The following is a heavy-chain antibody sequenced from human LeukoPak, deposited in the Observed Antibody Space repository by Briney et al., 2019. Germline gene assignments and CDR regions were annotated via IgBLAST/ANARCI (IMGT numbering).Heavy chain of an antibody. CDR3: SRVGNGGFYYYYYMDV. CDR1: GFTFSSYS. V-gene: IGHV3-21*01. D-gene: IGHD4-23*01. J-gene: IGHJ6*03. Sequence: GGSLRPSCAASGFTFSSYSMNWVRQAPGKGLEWVSSISSSSSYIYYADSVKGRFTISRDNAKNSLYLQMNSLRAEDTAVYYCSRVGNGGFYYYYYMDVSGKGTTVTVSS. CDR2: ISSSSSYI.